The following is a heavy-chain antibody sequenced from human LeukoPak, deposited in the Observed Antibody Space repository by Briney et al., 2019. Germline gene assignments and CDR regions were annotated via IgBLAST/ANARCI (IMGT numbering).Heavy chain of an antibody. CDR1: GFTFSNYA. V-gene: IGHV3-23*01. Sequence: GGSLRLSCAASGFTFSNYAMSWVRQAPGKGLEWVSDIGGSAGSTYYADSVKGRFTISRDNSKNTLYLQMNSLRAEDTAVYHCAKVDIVGASRWFDPWGQGTLVTVSS. J-gene: IGHJ5*02. D-gene: IGHD1-26*01. CDR2: IGGSAGST. CDR3: AKVDIVGASRWFDP.